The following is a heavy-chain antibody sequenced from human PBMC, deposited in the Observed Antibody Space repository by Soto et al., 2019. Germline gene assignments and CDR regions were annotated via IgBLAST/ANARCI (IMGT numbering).Heavy chain of an antibody. CDR3: ARVGPWVPYYYDSSPYNFENWFDP. CDR2: IYHGGST. J-gene: IGHJ5*02. CDR1: GYSISIGYY. Sequence: NPSETLSLSCAVSGYSISIGYYGGWLRQPPVKGLECTVSIYHGGSTYYNPSLNSRVTLSIDMTNNHVSLILNSVTAADTAVYYCARVGPWVPYYYDSSPYNFENWFDPWGQGTMVTVSS. V-gene: IGHV4-38-2*01. D-gene: IGHD3-22*01.